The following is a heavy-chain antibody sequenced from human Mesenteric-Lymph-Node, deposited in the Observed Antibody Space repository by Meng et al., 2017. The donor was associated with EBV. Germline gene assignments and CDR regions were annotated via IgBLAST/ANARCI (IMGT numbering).Heavy chain of an antibody. CDR3: ARVMDADSDFDY. J-gene: IGHJ4*02. Sequence: QVQLQESGTGLVQPSQTLSLTCAVPGGSISSGDYYWSWIRQSPGKGLQWIGYIYYTGSAHYNPPLKSRVTISVDTSKNQFSLNLSSVTPADTAVYYCARVMDADSDFDYWGQGTLVTVSS. CDR1: GGSISSGDYY. CDR2: IYYTGSA. V-gene: IGHV4-30-4*01. D-gene: IGHD4-17*01.